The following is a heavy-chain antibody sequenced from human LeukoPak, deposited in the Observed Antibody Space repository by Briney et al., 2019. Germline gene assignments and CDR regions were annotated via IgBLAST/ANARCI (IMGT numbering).Heavy chain of an antibody. D-gene: IGHD4-17*01. CDR3: TTYGDYAPGSDY. J-gene: IGHJ4*02. Sequence: GGSPRLSCAASGFTFSGSAIHWVRQASGKGLEWVGRIKSKAAIYATTYAASVKGRFTISRDDSENTAYLQMNSLKTEDTAVYYCTTYGDYAPGSDYWGQGTLVTVSS. CDR2: IKSKAAIYAT. V-gene: IGHV3-73*01. CDR1: GFTFSGSA.